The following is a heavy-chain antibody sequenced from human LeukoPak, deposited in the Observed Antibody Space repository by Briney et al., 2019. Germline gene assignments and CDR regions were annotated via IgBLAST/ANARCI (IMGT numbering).Heavy chain of an antibody. CDR1: GGSISSYY. J-gene: IGHJ6*02. CDR2: IYTSGST. D-gene: IGHD4-17*01. CDR3: ARDPTVTTALYYYYYGMDV. Sequence: SETLSLTCTVAGGSISSYYWSWIRQPARKGQEWIGRIYTSGSTNYNPSLKSRVTMSVDTSKNQFSLKLSSVTAADTAVYYCARDPTVTTALYYYYYGMDVWGQGTTVTVSS. V-gene: IGHV4-4*07.